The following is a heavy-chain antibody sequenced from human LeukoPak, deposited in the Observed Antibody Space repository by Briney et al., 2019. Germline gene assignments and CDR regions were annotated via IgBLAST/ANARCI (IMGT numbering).Heavy chain of an antibody. CDR3: AREGVVVGATQNYYGMDV. CDR2: ISYDGSNK. D-gene: IGHD2-15*01. V-gene: IGHV3-30-3*01. J-gene: IGHJ6*02. Sequence: PGGSLRLSCAASGFTFSSYAMHWVRQAPGKGLEWVAVISYDGSNKYYADSVKGRFTISRDNSKNTLYLQMNSLRAEDTAVYYCAREGVVVGATQNYYGMDVWGRGTTVTVCS. CDR1: GFTFSSYA.